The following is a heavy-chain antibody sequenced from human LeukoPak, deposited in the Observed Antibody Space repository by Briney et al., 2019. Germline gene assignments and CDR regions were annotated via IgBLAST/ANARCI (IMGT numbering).Heavy chain of an antibody. V-gene: IGHV1-2*02. CDR2: INPNSGGT. CDR1: GYTFTGYY. J-gene: IGHJ6*03. D-gene: IGHD2-2*01. Sequence: ASVSVSCKASGYTFTGYYMHWVRQAPGQGLEWMGWINPNSGGTNYAQKFQGRVTMTRDTSISTAYMELSRLRSDDTAVYYCARGYCSSTSCSIYMDVWGKGTTVTVSS. CDR3: ARGYCSSTSCSIYMDV.